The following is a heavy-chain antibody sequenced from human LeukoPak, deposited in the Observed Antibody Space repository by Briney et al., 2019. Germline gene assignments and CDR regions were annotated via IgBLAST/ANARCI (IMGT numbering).Heavy chain of an antibody. CDR1: GFTFSSYG. Sequence: PGGSLRLSCAASGFTFSSYGMHWVRQAPGKGLEWVAVIWYDGSNKYYADSVKGRFTISRDNSKNTLYLQMNSLRAEDTAVYYCAREAYGYCSGGSCYSEGEPFDYWGQGTLVTVSS. CDR2: IWYDGSNK. D-gene: IGHD2-15*01. J-gene: IGHJ4*02. V-gene: IGHV3-33*01. CDR3: AREAYGYCSGGSCYSEGEPFDY.